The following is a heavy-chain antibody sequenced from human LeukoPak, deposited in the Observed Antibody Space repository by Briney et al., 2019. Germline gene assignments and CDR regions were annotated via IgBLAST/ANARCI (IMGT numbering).Heavy chain of an antibody. Sequence: ASVKVSCKASGGTFSSYAISWVRQAPGQGLEWMGGIIPIFGTANYAQKFQGRVTITADKSTSTAYMELSSLRSEDTAVYYCARELLAYYYDSSGQYWGQGTLVTVSS. CDR2: IIPIFGTA. V-gene: IGHV1-69*06. CDR1: GGTFSSYA. CDR3: ARELLAYYYDSSGQY. J-gene: IGHJ4*02. D-gene: IGHD3-22*01.